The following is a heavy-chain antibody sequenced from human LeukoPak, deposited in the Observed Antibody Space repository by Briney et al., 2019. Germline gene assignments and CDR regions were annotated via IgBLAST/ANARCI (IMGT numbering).Heavy chain of an antibody. Sequence: GGSPRLSCAASGFTFSSYWMHWVRHAPGKGLVWVSRINSDGSSTIYADSVKGRFTISRDNAKNTMYLQMNSLRAEDTAVYYCARLQETYDILTGYSNRDYWGQGTLVTVSS. CDR1: GFTFSSYW. CDR2: INSDGSST. V-gene: IGHV3-74*01. CDR3: ARLQETYDILTGYSNRDY. D-gene: IGHD3-9*01. J-gene: IGHJ4*02.